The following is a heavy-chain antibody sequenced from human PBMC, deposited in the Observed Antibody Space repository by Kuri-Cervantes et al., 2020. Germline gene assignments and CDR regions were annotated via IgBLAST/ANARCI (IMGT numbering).Heavy chain of an antibody. CDR2: IYPGDSDT. D-gene: IGHD2-15*01. Sequence: GGSLRLSCKGSGYSFTDDWIGWVRQMPGKGLEWMGIIYPGDSDTRYSPSFQGQVTISADKSISTAYLQWSSLKASDTAMYYCARLGGLDYYYYYTDVWGKGTTVTVSS. CDR3: ARLGGLDYYYYYTDV. CDR1: GYSFTDDW. J-gene: IGHJ6*03. V-gene: IGHV5-51*01.